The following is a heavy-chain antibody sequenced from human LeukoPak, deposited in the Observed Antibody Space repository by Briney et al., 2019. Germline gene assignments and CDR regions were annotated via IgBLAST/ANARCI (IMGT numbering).Heavy chain of an antibody. CDR2: INDSGST. Sequence: SETLSLTCAVYGGSFSGYYWSWIRQPPGKGLEWIGEINDSGSTNYNPSLKSRVTISEDTSKSQFSLKLSSVTAADTAVYYCAGALELRYWGQGTQVTISS. CDR3: AGALELRY. D-gene: IGHD1-7*01. J-gene: IGHJ4*02. V-gene: IGHV4-34*01. CDR1: GGSFSGYY.